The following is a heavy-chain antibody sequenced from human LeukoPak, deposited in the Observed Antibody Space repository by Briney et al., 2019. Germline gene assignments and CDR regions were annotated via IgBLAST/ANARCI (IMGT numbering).Heavy chain of an antibody. V-gene: IGHV4-59*08. D-gene: IGHD6-19*01. Sequence: SETLTLTCTVSGASISSYYWSWIRQPQGKGLEWIGKIHYSGSTNYNPSLKSRVTISVDTSKNQFSLKLSSVTAADTAVYYCARRAGSGWSINWFDPWGQGTLITVSS. CDR3: ARRAGSGWSINWFDP. CDR1: GASISSYY. J-gene: IGHJ5*02. CDR2: IHYSGST.